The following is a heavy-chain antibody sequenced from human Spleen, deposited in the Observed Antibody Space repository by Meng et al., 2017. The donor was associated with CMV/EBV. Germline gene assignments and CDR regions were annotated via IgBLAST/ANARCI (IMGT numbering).Heavy chain of an antibody. D-gene: IGHD6-19*01. J-gene: IGHJ4*02. CDR2: ISGSGGMT. CDR1: FGIFA. V-gene: IGHV3-23*01. Sequence: FGIFAMCWVRKAPGKGLEGVSGISGSGGMTYYAQSVKGRFSISRDNAKNTLDLEIHNLRAEDTAVYYCAKGPRGLRIAVAGPDVYFDNWGQGTLVTVSS. CDR3: AKGPRGLRIAVAGPDVYFDN.